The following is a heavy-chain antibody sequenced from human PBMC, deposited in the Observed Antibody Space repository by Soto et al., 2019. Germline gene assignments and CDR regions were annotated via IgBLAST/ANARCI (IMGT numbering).Heavy chain of an antibody. CDR3: ARSRIWDYYYGMDV. D-gene: IGHD2-15*01. J-gene: IGHJ6*02. CDR1: GGSFSGYY. CDR2: INHSGST. V-gene: IGHV4-34*01. Sequence: SETLSLTCAVYGGSFSGYYWSWIRQPPGKGLEWIGEINHSGSTNYNPSLTSRVTISVDTSKNQFSLKLSSVTDADTAVYYCARSRIWDYYYGMDVWGQGTTVTVSS.